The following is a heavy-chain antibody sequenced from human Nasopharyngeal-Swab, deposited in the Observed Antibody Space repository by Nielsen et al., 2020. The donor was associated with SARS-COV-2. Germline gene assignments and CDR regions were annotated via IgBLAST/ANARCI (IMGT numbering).Heavy chain of an antibody. Sequence: SETLSLTCTVSGGSISSSSYYWGWIRQPPGKGLEWIGSIYYSGSTYYNPSLKSRVTISVDTSKNQFSLKLSSVTAADTAVYYCARPWLGGDWFDPWGQGTLVTVSS. CDR3: ARPWLGGDWFDP. J-gene: IGHJ5*02. CDR1: GGSISSSSYY. V-gene: IGHV4-39*01. CDR2: IYYSGST. D-gene: IGHD3-16*01.